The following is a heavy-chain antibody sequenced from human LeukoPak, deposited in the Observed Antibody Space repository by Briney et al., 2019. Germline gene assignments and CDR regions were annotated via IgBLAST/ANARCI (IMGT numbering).Heavy chain of an antibody. J-gene: IGHJ4*02. CDR1: GFTFSSYG. CDR3: AKPIMTTVTTLGLYFDY. Sequence: PGGSLRLSCAASGFTFSSYGMHWVRQAPGKGLEWVAVISYDGSNKYYADSVKGRFTISRDNSKNTLYLQMNSLRAEDTAVYYCAKPIMTTVTTLGLYFDYWGQGALVTVSS. V-gene: IGHV3-30*18. D-gene: IGHD4-17*01. CDR2: ISYDGSNK.